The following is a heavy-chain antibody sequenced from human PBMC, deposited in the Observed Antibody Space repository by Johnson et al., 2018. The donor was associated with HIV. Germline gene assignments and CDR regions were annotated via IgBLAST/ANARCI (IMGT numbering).Heavy chain of an antibody. CDR2: IRYDGSDK. D-gene: IGHD6-6*01. Sequence: QVQLVESGGGVVQPGGSLRLSCAGSGFTFSSYGMHWVRQAPGKGLEWVSFIRYDGSDKHYADSVKGRFTISRDNSKNTVYLQTNSLRAEDTAVYYCARHSTSSTMGAFDIWGQGTMVTVSS. CDR3: ARHSTSSTMGAFDI. J-gene: IGHJ3*02. V-gene: IGHV3-30*02. CDR1: GFTFSSYG.